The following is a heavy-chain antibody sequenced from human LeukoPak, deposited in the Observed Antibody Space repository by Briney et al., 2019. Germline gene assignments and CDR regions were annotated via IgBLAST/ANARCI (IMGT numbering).Heavy chain of an antibody. CDR3: ASRWGHGYSYFDY. D-gene: IGHD5-24*01. V-gene: IGHV5-51*01. CDR1: GYSFTSYW. J-gene: IGHJ4*02. Sequence: PGESLKISCKGSGYSFTSYWIGWARQLPGKGLEWMGIIYPGDSGTRYSPSFQGQVTISADKSISTAYLQWSSLKASDTAVYYCASRWGHGYSYFDYWGQGTLVTVSS. CDR2: IYPGDSGT.